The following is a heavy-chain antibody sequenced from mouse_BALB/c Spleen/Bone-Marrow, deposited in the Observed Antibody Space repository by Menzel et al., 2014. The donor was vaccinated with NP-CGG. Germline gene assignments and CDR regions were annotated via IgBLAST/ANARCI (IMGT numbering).Heavy chain of an antibody. V-gene: IGHV2-6-7*01. CDR3: ARALYDYDDLYCAMDY. CDR2: IWGDGST. J-gene: IGHJ4*01. CDR1: GFSLTGYG. D-gene: IGHD2-4*01. Sequence: VQLQKSGPGLVPPSQILSITCTVSGFSLTGYGVNWVRHPPGKGLEWLGMIWGDGSTDYNSALKSRLSISKDNSKSQVFLKMNSLQTDDTARYYCARALYDYDDLYCAMDYLGQATSINVSS.